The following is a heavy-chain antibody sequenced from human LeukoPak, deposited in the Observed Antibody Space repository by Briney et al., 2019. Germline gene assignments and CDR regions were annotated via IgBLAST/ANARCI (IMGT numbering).Heavy chain of an antibody. D-gene: IGHD6-6*01. CDR1: GYSISSGYY. J-gene: IGHJ4*02. CDR2: IYHSGST. CDR3: ARGPEYSNSYFDY. V-gene: IGHV4-38-2*02. Sequence: SETLSLTCTVSGYSISSGYYWGWIRQPPGKGLEWIGFIYHSGSTNYNPSLKSRVTISIDTSKNQFSLKLSSVTAADTAVYYCARGPEYSNSYFDYWGQGTLVTVSS.